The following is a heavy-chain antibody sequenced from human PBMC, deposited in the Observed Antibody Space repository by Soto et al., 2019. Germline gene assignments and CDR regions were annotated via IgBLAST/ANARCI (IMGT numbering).Heavy chain of an antibody. CDR3: AAGGDYYDSSGYYSHFDY. CDR2: IIPIFGTA. D-gene: IGHD3-22*01. CDR1: GGTYSSYA. Sequence: QVQLVQSGAEVKKPGSSVKVSCKASGGTYSSYAISWVRQAPGQGLEWMGGIIPIFGTANYAQKFQGRVTITADESTSTAYMELSILRSDDTAVYYCAAGGDYYDSSGYYSHFDYWGQGTLVIVSP. V-gene: IGHV1-69*12. J-gene: IGHJ4*02.